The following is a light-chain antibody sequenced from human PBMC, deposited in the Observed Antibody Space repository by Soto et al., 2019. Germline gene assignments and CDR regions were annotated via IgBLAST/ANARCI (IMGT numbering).Light chain of an antibody. CDR1: QGISRW. J-gene: IGKJ5*01. CDR3: QQANSFPLT. CDR2: GAS. Sequence: DIQMTQSPSFVSASVGDRVTITCRASQGISRWLAWYQQRPGKAPELLIYGASSLQSGVPSRFSGSGSGTDFTLTFSSLQPEDFATYDCQQANSFPLTFGHGTRLEIK. V-gene: IGKV1-12*01.